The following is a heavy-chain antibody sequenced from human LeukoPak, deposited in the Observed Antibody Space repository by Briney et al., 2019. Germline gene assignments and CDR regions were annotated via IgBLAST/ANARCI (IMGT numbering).Heavy chain of an antibody. Sequence: GGSLRLSCAASGFIFSNYAMHWVRRAPGKGLEWVTFTRYDGSNKYYAESVKGRFTISRDNSKNTLYLQMNSLRAEDTAVYYCAKAIHSSSSGVVDYWGQGTLVTVSS. D-gene: IGHD6-6*01. CDR1: GFIFSNYA. CDR2: TRYDGSNK. V-gene: IGHV3-30*02. CDR3: AKAIHSSSSGVVDY. J-gene: IGHJ4*02.